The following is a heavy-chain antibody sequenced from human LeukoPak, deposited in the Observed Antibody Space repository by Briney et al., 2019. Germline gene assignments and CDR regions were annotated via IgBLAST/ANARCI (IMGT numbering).Heavy chain of an antibody. J-gene: IGHJ3*02. Sequence: SVTVSCKASGGTFSSYAISWVRQAPGQGLEWMGGIIPIFGTANYAQKFQGRVTITTDESTSTAYMELSSLRSEDTAVYYCARPSYSGSLRFQVAFDIWGQGTMVTVSS. D-gene: IGHD1-26*01. CDR2: IIPIFGTA. CDR3: ARPSYSGSLRFQVAFDI. CDR1: GGTFSSYA. V-gene: IGHV1-69*05.